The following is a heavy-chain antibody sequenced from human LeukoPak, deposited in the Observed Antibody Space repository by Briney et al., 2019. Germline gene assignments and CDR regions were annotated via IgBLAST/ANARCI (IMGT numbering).Heavy chain of an antibody. Sequence: PSETLSLTCAVYGGSFSGYYWSWIRQPPGKGLEWIGEINHSGSTNYNPSLKSRVTISVDTSKNQFSLKLSSVTAADTAVYYCARLPYYDFWSGYYTDWYFDLWGRGTLVTVSS. J-gene: IGHJ2*01. CDR3: ARLPYYDFWSGYYTDWYFDL. CDR2: INHSGST. D-gene: IGHD3-3*01. V-gene: IGHV4-34*01. CDR1: GGSFSGYY.